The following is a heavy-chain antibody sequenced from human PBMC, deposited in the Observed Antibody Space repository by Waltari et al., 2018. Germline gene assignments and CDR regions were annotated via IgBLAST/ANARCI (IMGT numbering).Heavy chain of an antibody. CDR2: INPDSGDT. CDR3: ARPGDFAAFEF. Sequence: QVQLLQSGADVTNPGTSVHVSCKAFGYPFTPFNIHWVRQAPGQGLQWMGWINPDSGDTKYVQKFEGRVTMTTDTSSKTVYMELNSLRSDDTAVYYCARPGDFAAFEFWGQGTTVIVSS. CDR1: GYPFTPFN. J-gene: IGHJ3*01. V-gene: IGHV1-2*02. D-gene: IGHD3-10*01.